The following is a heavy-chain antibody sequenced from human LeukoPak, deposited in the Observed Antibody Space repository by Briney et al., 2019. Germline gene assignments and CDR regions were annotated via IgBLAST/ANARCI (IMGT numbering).Heavy chain of an antibody. CDR1: GFTFSSYS. CDR2: ITSSSTYI. Sequence: GGSLRLSCAASGFTFSSYSMNWVRQAPGKGLEWVSSITSSSTYIYYADPVKGRFTISRDNAKNSLYLQMNSLRVEDTAVYYCARCTTGRTFGSLRGIKRSREIDYWGQGTLVTVSS. V-gene: IGHV3-21*01. D-gene: IGHD1-1*01. CDR3: ARCTTGRTFGSLRGIKRSREIDY. J-gene: IGHJ4*02.